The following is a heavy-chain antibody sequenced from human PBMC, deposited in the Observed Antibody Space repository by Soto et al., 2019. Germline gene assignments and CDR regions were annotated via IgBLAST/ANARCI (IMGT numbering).Heavy chain of an antibody. D-gene: IGHD2-15*01. Sequence: QITLKESGPTLVKPTQTLTLTCTFSGFSLRISGVGVGWIRQPPGKALEWLALIYWDDDKRYSPSLKSRLTITKDTSKTPVVLTMTTMDTVDTATYYCAHSATVSDAFDIWGQGTMVTVSS. J-gene: IGHJ3*02. CDR2: IYWDDDK. CDR3: AHSATVSDAFDI. CDR1: GFSLRISGVG. V-gene: IGHV2-5*02.